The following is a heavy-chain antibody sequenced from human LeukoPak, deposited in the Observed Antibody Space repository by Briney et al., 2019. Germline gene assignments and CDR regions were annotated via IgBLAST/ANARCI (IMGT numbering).Heavy chain of an antibody. CDR2: IYTSGST. V-gene: IGHV4-4*07. Sequence: SETLSLTCTVSGGSISSYYWSWIRQPAGKGLEWIGRIYTSGSTNYNPSLKSRVTISVDKSKNQFSLKLSSVTAADTAVYYCARDPRNGYSYGSRGYYYYMDVWGKGTTVTVSS. CDR3: ARDPRNGYSYGSRGYYYYMDV. CDR1: GGSISSYY. J-gene: IGHJ6*03. D-gene: IGHD5-18*01.